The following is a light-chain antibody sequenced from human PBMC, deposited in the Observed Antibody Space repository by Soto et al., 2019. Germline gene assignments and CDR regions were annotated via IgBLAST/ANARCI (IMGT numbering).Light chain of an antibody. J-gene: IGKJ1*01. CDR2: DTF. CDR1: QRVSNF. V-gene: IGKV3-11*01. CDR3: QHRDDWPT. Sequence: EIVLTHSPATLALSPCERATLSCRASQRVSNFLSWYQQKRGQAPRLLIYDTFRRATGIPARFSGSGSGTDFTLTISSLEPEDFAVYFCQHRDDWPTFGQGTKVDIK.